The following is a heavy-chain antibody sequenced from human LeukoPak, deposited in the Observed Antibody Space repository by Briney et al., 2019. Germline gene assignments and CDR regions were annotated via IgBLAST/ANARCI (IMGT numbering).Heavy chain of an antibody. J-gene: IGHJ6*02. CDR1: GGSFTDYF. CDR2: INDYTGDT. V-gene: IGHV4-34*01. Sequence: SETLSLTCTVYGGSFTDYFWTWIRQSPGKGLEWIGEINDYTGDTNYNPSLNSRVSISLEKSKNQFSLELRSVTAADTAVYYCARGRIAKIVVVHSFSYDMDVWGQGTTVTVSS. CDR3: ARGRIAKIVVVHSFSYDMDV. D-gene: IGHD3-22*01.